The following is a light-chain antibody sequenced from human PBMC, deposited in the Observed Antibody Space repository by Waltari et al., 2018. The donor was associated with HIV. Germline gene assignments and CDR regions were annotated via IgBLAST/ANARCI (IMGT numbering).Light chain of an antibody. Sequence: SHELTQPPSVSVSPGQTASITCSGDYLGDKYASWYQQKPGQSPVLVIYQDDKRTSGIPERFSGSNSGNTATLTITGTEAMDEADYYCKAWDSSTVLFGGGTKLTVL. CDR1: YLGDKY. J-gene: IGLJ2*01. CDR3: KAWDSSTVL. CDR2: QDD. V-gene: IGLV3-1*01.